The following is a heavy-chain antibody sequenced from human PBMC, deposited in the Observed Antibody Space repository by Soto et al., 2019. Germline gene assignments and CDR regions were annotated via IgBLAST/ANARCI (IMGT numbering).Heavy chain of an antibody. D-gene: IGHD3-3*01. V-gene: IGHV3-23*01. Sequence: EVQLLESGGGLVQPGGSLRLSCAASGFTFSSYAMRWVRQAPGKGLEWVSAVSGSGGSTLYADSVKGRFTISRDNSKNTLYLQMNSLRAEDTAVYYCARSGPGTYFDYLGQGTLVTVSS. J-gene: IGHJ4*02. CDR1: GFTFSSYA. CDR2: VSGSGGST. CDR3: ARSGPGTYFDY.